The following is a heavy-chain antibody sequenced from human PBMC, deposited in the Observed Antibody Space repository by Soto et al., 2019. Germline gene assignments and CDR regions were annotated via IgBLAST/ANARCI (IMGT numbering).Heavy chain of an antibody. D-gene: IGHD1-26*01. Sequence: PGESLKISCKGSGYSFTSYWIGWVRQMPGKGLEWMGIIYPGDSDTRYSPSFQGQVTNSADKSISTAYLQWSSLKASDTAMYYCARSRSGSYSLFYSYGMDVCGQGTTVTVS. CDR3: ARSRSGSYSLFYSYGMDV. J-gene: IGHJ6*02. CDR1: GYSFTSYW. CDR2: IYPGDSDT. V-gene: IGHV5-51*01.